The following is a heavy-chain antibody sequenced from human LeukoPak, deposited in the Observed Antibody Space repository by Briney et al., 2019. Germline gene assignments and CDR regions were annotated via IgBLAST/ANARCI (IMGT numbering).Heavy chain of an antibody. D-gene: IGHD6-13*01. Sequence: SVKVFCKASGGTFSSYAISWVRQAPGQGLEWMGGIIPIFGTANYAQKFQGRVTITTDESTSTAYMELSSLRSEDTAVYYCARGGMASSSLYYYYYYMDVWGKGTTVTVSS. CDR2: IIPIFGTA. CDR1: GGTFSSYA. CDR3: ARGGMASSSLYYYYYYMDV. J-gene: IGHJ6*03. V-gene: IGHV1-69*05.